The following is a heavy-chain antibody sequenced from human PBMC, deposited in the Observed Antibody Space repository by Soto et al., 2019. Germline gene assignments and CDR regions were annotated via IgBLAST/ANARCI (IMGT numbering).Heavy chain of an antibody. J-gene: IGHJ4*02. Sequence: PSETLSLTCTFSGFSLSNYDWNWIRQTPGKELEWIGYIYYSGYTNYNPSLKSRVTISLDTSKNQFSLRLSSVTAADTAVYYCARTLSGYSYGPIDYWGQGTLVTVSS. V-gene: IGHV4-59*08. CDR2: IYYSGYT. CDR1: GFSLSNYD. D-gene: IGHD5-18*01. CDR3: ARTLSGYSYGPIDY.